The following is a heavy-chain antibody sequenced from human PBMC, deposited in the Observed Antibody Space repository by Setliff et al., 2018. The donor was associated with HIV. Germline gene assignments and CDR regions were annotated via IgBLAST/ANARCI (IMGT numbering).Heavy chain of an antibody. CDR3: ARDSDYYDSSGRHIRLFDY. D-gene: IGHD3-22*01. CDR2: SYYSGCT. CDR1: GGSISSYY. J-gene: IGHJ4*02. Sequence: SETLSLTCTVSGGSISSYYWSWIRQPPGKRLEWIGYSYYSGCTNYNPSLKSLVTISVDTSKNQFYLKLSSVTATDTAVYYCARDSDYYDSSGRHIRLFDYWGKGTLVTVSS. V-gene: IGHV4-59*01.